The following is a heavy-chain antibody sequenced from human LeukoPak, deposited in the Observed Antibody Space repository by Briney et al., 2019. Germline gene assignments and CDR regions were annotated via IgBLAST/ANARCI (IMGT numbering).Heavy chain of an antibody. V-gene: IGHV4-30-4*08. D-gene: IGHD3-10*01. Sequence: SQTVSLTCTVSGGSISSGDYYWSWIRQPPGKGLEWIGYIYYNGSTYYNPSLKSRVTISVDTSKNQFSLKLSSVTAADTAVYYCARTSLGGAWFDPWGQGTLVTVSS. CDR3: ARTSLGGAWFDP. J-gene: IGHJ5*02. CDR2: IYYNGST. CDR1: GGSISSGDYY.